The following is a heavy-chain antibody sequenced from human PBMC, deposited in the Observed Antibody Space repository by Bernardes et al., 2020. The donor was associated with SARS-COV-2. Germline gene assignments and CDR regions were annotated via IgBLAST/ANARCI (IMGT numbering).Heavy chain of an antibody. Sequence: GGSLRLSRAASGFTVSSNYMSWVRQAPGKGLEWVSVIYSGGSTYYADSVKGRFTISRDNSKNTLYLQMNSLRAEDTAVYYCARDKYQRMLFDVYYYGMDVWGQGTTVTVSS. CDR1: GFTVSSNY. V-gene: IGHV3-53*01. CDR3: ARDKYQRMLFDVYYYGMDV. J-gene: IGHJ6*02. D-gene: IGHD2-2*01. CDR2: IYSGGST.